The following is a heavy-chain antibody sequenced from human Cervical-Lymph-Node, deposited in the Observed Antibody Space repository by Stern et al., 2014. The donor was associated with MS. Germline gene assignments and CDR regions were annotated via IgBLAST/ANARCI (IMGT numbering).Heavy chain of an antibody. CDR3: ARVLVTIFGVGDAFDI. Sequence: QLQLQESGPGLVKPSGTLSLTCAVSGGSISSSKWWSWVRQPPGKGLEWIGEIYHSGRTNYNPSVKSRVTISVDKSKTQFSMKLSSVTAADTAVYYCARVLVTIFGVGDAFDIWGQGTMVTVSS. D-gene: IGHD3-3*01. J-gene: IGHJ3*02. CDR1: GGSISSSKW. V-gene: IGHV4-4*02. CDR2: IYHSGRT.